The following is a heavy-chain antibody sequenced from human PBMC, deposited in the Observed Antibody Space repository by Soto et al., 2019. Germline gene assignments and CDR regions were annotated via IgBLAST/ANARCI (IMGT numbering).Heavy chain of an antibody. D-gene: IGHD4-17*01. Sequence: ASVKVSCKSSGYTFTGYYMHWVRQAPGQGLEWMGWINPNSGGTNYAQKFQGRVTMTRDTSISTAYMELSRLRSDDTAVYYCARVGDVSYYYYGMDVWGKGTTVTVSS. CDR2: INPNSGGT. CDR1: GYTFTGYY. CDR3: ARVGDVSYYYYGMDV. V-gene: IGHV1-2*02. J-gene: IGHJ6*04.